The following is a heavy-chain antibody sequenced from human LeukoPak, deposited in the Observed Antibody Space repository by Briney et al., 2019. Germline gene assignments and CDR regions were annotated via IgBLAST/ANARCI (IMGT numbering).Heavy chain of an antibody. CDR3: ARHPPQGYSSGLYYFDY. D-gene: IGHD6-19*01. V-gene: IGHV4-59*08. CDR2: IYYSGST. Sequence: SETLSLTCTVSGGSISGYYWSWIRQPPGKGPESLGYIYYSGSTNYNPSLKSRVTISVDTSKNQFSLKLSSVTAADTAVYYCARHPPQGYSSGLYYFDYWGQGTLVTVSS. J-gene: IGHJ4*02. CDR1: GGSISGYY.